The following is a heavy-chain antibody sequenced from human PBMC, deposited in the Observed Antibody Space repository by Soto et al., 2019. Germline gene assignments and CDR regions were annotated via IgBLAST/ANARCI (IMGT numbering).Heavy chain of an antibody. CDR2: IWFDGSNK. Sequence: GGSLRLSCVASGFTFSSYGMHWVRQAPGKGLEWVALIWFDGSNKYYAASVKGRFTISRDNSKNAVFLQMDSLRVEDTAVYYCAREYIVTTTAGSAVGCWGQGTLVTVSS. V-gene: IGHV3-33*01. CDR3: AREYIVTTTAGSAVGC. CDR1: GFTFSSYG. D-gene: IGHD5-12*01. J-gene: IGHJ4*02.